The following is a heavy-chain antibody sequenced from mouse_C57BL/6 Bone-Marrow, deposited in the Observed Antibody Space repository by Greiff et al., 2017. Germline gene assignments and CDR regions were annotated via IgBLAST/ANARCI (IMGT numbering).Heavy chain of an antibody. V-gene: IGHV5-6*02. CDR1: GFTFSSYG. D-gene: IGHD2-4*01. Sequence: EVKLLESGGDLVKPGGSLKLSCAASGFTFSSYGMSWVRQTPDKRLEWVATISSGGSYTYYPDSVKGRFTISRDNAKNTLYLQMSSLKSEDTAMYYCARRRLRLFAYWGQGTLVTVSA. J-gene: IGHJ3*01. CDR3: ARRRLRLFAY. CDR2: ISSGGSYT.